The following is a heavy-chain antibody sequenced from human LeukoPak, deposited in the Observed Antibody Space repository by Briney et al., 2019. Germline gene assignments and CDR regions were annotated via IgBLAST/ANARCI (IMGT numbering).Heavy chain of an antibody. CDR3: ARRVTYYYDSSGYYPLNWFDP. J-gene: IGHJ5*02. V-gene: IGHV4-34*01. D-gene: IGHD3-22*01. CDR2: INHSGST. CDR1: GVSFSGYY. Sequence: SETLSLTCAVYGVSFSGYYWSWIRQPPGKGLEWIGEINHSGSTNYNPSLKSRVTISVDTSKNQFSLKLSSVTAADTAVYYCARRVTYYYDSSGYYPLNWFDPWGQGTLVPVSS.